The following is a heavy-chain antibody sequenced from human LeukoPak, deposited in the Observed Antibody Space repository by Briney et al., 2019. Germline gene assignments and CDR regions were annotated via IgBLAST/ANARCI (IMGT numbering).Heavy chain of an antibody. J-gene: IGHJ3*02. V-gene: IGHV1-8*01. CDR2: MNPNSGNT. Sequence: ASVKVSCKASGYTFTSYDINWVRQATGQGLEWMGWMNPNSGNTGYAQKFQGRVTMTRNTSISTTYMELSSLRSEDTAVCYCARGWGQWGLAWGFDIWGQGTMVTVSS. D-gene: IGHD1-26*01. CDR3: ARGWGQWGLAWGFDI. CDR1: GYTFTSYD.